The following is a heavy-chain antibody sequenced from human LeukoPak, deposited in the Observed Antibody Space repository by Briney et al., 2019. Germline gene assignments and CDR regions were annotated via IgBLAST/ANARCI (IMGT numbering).Heavy chain of an antibody. D-gene: IGHD3-3*02. CDR1: TFTFSTYW. CDR3: ARDPGFSSFDY. J-gene: IGHJ4*02. CDR2: INQDGSVK. V-gene: IGHV3-7*01. Sequence: PGGSLRLSCAASTFTFSTYWMTWVRQAPGKGPEFVANINQDGSVKNYVDSVKGRFTISRDNAKNSLYLQMNSLRADDTAVYCCARDPGFSSFDYWGQGTLVTVSS.